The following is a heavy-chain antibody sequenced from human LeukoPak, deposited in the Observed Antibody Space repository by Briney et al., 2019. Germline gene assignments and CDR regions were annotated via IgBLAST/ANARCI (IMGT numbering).Heavy chain of an antibody. Sequence: GGSLRLSCAASGFTFSSSAMSWVRQAPGKGLEWVSAISGSGGSTYYADSVKGRFTISRDNSKNTLYLQMDSLRAEDTAVYYCAKEGGYGDQINFDYWGQGTLVTVSS. CDR2: ISGSGGST. V-gene: IGHV3-23*01. J-gene: IGHJ4*02. CDR3: AKEGGYGDQINFDY. CDR1: GFTFSSSA. D-gene: IGHD4-17*01.